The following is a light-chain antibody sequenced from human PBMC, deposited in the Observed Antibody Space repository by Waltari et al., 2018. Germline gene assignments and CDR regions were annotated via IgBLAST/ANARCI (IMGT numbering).Light chain of an antibody. V-gene: IGKV1D-12*01. CDR3: VQANSFSLS. J-gene: IGKJ4*01. CDR1: QNIRRW. Sequence: DIQMTQSPSSVSASVGDRVTITCRASQNIRRWLAWYQQQPGKAPKHLIYATSMLQSGVPSSFIGSVSVTDCTLTISSLQPEYFATYYCVQANSFSLSFGGGSRVEIK. CDR2: ATS.